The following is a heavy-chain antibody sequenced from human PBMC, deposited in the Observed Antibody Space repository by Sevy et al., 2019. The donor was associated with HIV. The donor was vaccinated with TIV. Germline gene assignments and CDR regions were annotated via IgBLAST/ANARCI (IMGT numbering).Heavy chain of an antibody. J-gene: IGHJ3*02. D-gene: IGHD3-10*01. Sequence: GGSLRLSCAASGFSFTWYWMSWVRQTPEKGLEWVANIKQDGSEKKYVDSVKGRFIISRDNAKNSLYLQMSSLRVEDTAVYYCASKGGSRPTDAFDTWGQGTMVTVSS. V-gene: IGHV3-7*01. CDR1: GFSFTWYW. CDR2: IKQDGSEK. CDR3: ASKGGSRPTDAFDT.